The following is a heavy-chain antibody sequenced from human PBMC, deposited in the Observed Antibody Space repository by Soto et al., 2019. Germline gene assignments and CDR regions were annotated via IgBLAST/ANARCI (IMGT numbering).Heavy chain of an antibody. CDR1: GGTFSSYA. V-gene: IGHV1-69*13. D-gene: IGHD6-13*01. CDR2: IIPIFGTA. J-gene: IGHJ6*02. CDR3: ARDRPRAGSSWAKDYYYYGMDV. Sequence: GASVKVSCKASGGTFSSYAISWVRQAPGQGLEWMGGIIPIFGTANYAQKFQGRVTITADESTSTAYMELSSLRSEDTAVYYCARDRPRAGSSWAKDYYYYGMDVWGQGTTVTVSS.